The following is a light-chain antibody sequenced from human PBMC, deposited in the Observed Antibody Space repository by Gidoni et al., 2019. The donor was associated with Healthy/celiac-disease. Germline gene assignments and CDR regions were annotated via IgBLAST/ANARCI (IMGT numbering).Light chain of an antibody. V-gene: IGKV1-39*01. Sequence: DIQMTQSPSSLSASVGDRVTITCRASQSISSYLNWYQQKPGKAPKLLIYAASSLQSGVPSRFSGSVSGTDCTLTISSLQPEDFATYYCQQSYSTPYTFGQGTKLESK. CDR2: AAS. CDR3: QQSYSTPYT. J-gene: IGKJ2*01. CDR1: QSISSY.